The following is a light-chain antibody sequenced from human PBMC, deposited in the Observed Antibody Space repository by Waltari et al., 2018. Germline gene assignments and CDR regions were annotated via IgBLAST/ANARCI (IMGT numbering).Light chain of an antibody. CDR2: DVI. CDR1: SRDIGGYVL. Sequence: QSALTQPASVSGSPGQSITISCTGTSRDIGGYVLVAWYQQYPGKAPKLLIYDVIYRPSGVSNRFSGSKSGNTASLTISGLQAEDEANYYCCSYTSASTLGVFGGGTKLTVL. V-gene: IGLV2-14*03. CDR3: CSYTSASTLGV. J-gene: IGLJ3*02.